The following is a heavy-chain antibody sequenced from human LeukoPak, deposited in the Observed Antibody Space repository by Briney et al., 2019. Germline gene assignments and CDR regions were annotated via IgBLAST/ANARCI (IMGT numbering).Heavy chain of an antibody. CDR1: GYSFTSYW. Sequence: GESLKISCKGSGYSFTSYWIGWVRQMPGKGLEWMGIIYPGDSDTRYSPSFQGQVTISADKSISTAYLQWSSLKASDTAMYYCARIYSSGWKIDAFDIWGQGTMVTVSS. J-gene: IGHJ3*02. CDR3: ARIYSSGWKIDAFDI. V-gene: IGHV5-51*01. CDR2: IYPGDSDT. D-gene: IGHD6-19*01.